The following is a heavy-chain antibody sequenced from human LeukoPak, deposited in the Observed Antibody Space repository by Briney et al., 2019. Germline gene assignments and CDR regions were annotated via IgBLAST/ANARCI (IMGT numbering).Heavy chain of an antibody. CDR1: GFTFSSYA. D-gene: IGHD3-3*01. CDR3: AKDLNDFWSGYRYYFDY. Sequence: GGSLRLSCAASGFTFSSYAMSWVRQAPGKGLEWVSAISGSGGSTYYADSVKGRFTISRDNSKNTLYLQMNSLRAEDTAVYYCAKDLNDFWSGYRYYFDYWGQGTLVTLSS. CDR2: ISGSGGST. V-gene: IGHV3-23*01. J-gene: IGHJ4*02.